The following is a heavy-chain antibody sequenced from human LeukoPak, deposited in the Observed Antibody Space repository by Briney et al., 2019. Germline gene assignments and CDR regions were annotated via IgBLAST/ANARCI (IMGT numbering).Heavy chain of an antibody. CDR2: IYHTGGT. D-gene: IGHD3-9*01. CDR3: ARARNEILAGYYSFDY. Sequence: SGTLSLTCAVSGGSINTNNWWSWVRRPPGKGLEWIGEIYHTGGTNYNPSLKSRVTISGDKSKNQFSLRLSSVTAAGTAIYYCARARNEILAGYYSFDYWGQGILVTVSS. CDR1: GGSINTNNW. J-gene: IGHJ4*02. V-gene: IGHV4-4*02.